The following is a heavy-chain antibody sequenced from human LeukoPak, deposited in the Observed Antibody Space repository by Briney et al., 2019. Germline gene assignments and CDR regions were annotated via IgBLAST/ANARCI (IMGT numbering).Heavy chain of an antibody. CDR1: GYTFTSYG. CDR2: ISAYNGNT. V-gene: IGHV1-18*01. D-gene: IGHD3-22*01. CDR3: AGPSNYYDSSGYYQPLDY. Sequence: GASVKVSCKASGYTFTSYGISWVRQAPGQGLEWMGWISAYNGNTNHAQKLQGRVTMTTDTSTSTAYMELRSLRSDDTAVYYCAGPSNYYDSSGYYQPLDYWGQGTLVTVSS. J-gene: IGHJ4*02.